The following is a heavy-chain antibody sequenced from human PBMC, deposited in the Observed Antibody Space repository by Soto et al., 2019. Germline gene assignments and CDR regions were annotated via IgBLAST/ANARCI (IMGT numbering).Heavy chain of an antibody. CDR3: ARDLGGRDFDY. D-gene: IGHD3-16*01. Sequence: EVLLVESGGGLVQPGGSLRLSCAASGFTFSSYWMSWVRQAPGKGLEWVANIIQDGSEKFYVDSVKGRFTLSRGNAKNSLYLQMNSLRAEDTAVYYCARDLGGRDFDYWGQGTLVTVSS. V-gene: IGHV3-7*01. CDR2: IIQDGSEK. CDR1: GFTFSSYW. J-gene: IGHJ4*02.